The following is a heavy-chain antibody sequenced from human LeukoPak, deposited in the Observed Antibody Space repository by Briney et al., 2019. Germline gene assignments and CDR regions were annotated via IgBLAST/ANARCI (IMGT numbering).Heavy chain of an antibody. CDR2: ILYSGST. CDR1: GASISSYY. J-gene: IGHJ4*02. Sequence: PSETLSLTCTVSGASISSYYWSWIRQPPGKGLEWIGYILYSGSTNYNPSLTSRVTISVDTSKNHFSLKLTSVTAADTAVYYCARAFGVVIYFDYWGQGTLVTVSS. V-gene: IGHV4-59*08. CDR3: ARAFGVVIYFDY. D-gene: IGHD3-3*01.